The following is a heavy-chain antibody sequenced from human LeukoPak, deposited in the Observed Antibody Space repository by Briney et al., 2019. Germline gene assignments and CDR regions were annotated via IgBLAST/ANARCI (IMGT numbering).Heavy chain of an antibody. V-gene: IGHV1-69*13. D-gene: IGHD5-12*01. Sequence: ASVKVSCKASGGTFSSYAISWVRQAPGQGLEWMGGIIPIFGTANYVQKFQGRVTITADESTSTAYMELSSLRSEDTAVYYCARDSIGDDTEPSVAYWGQGTLVTVSS. CDR3: ARDSIGDDTEPSVAY. CDR1: GGTFSSYA. J-gene: IGHJ4*02. CDR2: IIPIFGTA.